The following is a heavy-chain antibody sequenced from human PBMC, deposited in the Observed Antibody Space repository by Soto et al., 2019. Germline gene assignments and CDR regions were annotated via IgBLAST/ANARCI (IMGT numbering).Heavy chain of an antibody. D-gene: IGHD1-1*01. CDR1: GFTFSNYA. Sequence: GGSLRLSCVASGFTFSNYALHCVRQAPGKGLEWVAIISFDGGKVYYADSVKGRFTTTRDNSRNTLYLQMNSLRAEDTAVYYCAKDHPPSATSGDFYRYYYGMDVWGQGTTVTVSS. V-gene: IGHV3-30*18. CDR2: ISFDGGKV. J-gene: IGHJ6*02. CDR3: AKDHPPSATSGDFYRYYYGMDV.